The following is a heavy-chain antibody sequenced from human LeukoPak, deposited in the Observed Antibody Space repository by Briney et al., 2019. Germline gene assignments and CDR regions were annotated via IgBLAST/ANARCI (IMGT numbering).Heavy chain of an antibody. CDR1: GFTVSSNY. CDR3: AKVGINYYGSGTFDY. D-gene: IGHD3-10*01. J-gene: IGHJ4*02. Sequence: GGSLRLSCAVSGFTVSSNYMSWVRQAPGKGLEWVSAISGSGGSTYYADSVKGRFTISRDNSKNTLYLQMNSLRAEDTAVYYCAKVGINYYGSGTFDYWGQGTLVTVSS. V-gene: IGHV3-23*01. CDR2: ISGSGGST.